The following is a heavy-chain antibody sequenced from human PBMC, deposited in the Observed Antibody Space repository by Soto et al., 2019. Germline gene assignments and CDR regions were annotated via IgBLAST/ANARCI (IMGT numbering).Heavy chain of an antibody. J-gene: IGHJ4*02. CDR1: DVSISSYDW. D-gene: IGHD3-3*01. CDR2: MYHSGGA. CDR3: ATGNVDSMLEY. Sequence: SGTLSLTCVVSDVSISSYDWWTWVRQPPGKGLEWIGKMYHSGGADYSPSLKSRVTISADSSKNHFSLRLTGVTAADTAVYYCATGNVDSMLEYWGQGTQVTVSS. V-gene: IGHV4-4*02.